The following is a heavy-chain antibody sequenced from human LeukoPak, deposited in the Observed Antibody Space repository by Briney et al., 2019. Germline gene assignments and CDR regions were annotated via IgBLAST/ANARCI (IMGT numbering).Heavy chain of an antibody. CDR3: ARVAVRFGYSYGLYYFDY. CDR1: GGSFSGYY. J-gene: IGHJ4*02. D-gene: IGHD5-18*01. V-gene: IGHV4-34*01. Sequence: SETLSLTCAVYGGSFSGYYWSWIRQPPGKGLEWIGEINHSGSTNYNPSLKSRVTISVDTSKNQFSLKLSSVTAADTAVYYCARVAVRFGYSYGLYYFDYWGQGTLVTVSS. CDR2: INHSGST.